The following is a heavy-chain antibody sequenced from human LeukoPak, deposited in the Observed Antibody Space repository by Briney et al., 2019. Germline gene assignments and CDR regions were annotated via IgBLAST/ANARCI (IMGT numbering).Heavy chain of an antibody. D-gene: IGHD3-10*01. V-gene: IGHV4-34*01. CDR1: GGSFSGYY. Sequence: PSETLSLTCAVYGGSFSGYYWSWIRQPPGKGLEWIGEINHSGSTNYNPSLKSRVTISVDTSKNQFSLKLSSVTAADTAVYYCARVFRFGELPTYFDYWGRGTLVTVSS. CDR2: INHSGST. CDR3: ARVFRFGELPTYFDY. J-gene: IGHJ4*02.